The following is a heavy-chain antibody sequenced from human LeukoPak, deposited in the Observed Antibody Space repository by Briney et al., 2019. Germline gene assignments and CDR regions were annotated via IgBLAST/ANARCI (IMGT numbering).Heavy chain of an antibody. V-gene: IGHV4-34*01. CDR2: INHSGST. J-gene: IGHJ4*02. CDR3: ARGVYKNGYSSGWNRGNIWGYYFDY. Sequence: PSETLSLTCAVYGGSFSGYYWSWIRQPPGKGLEWIGEINHSGSTNYNPSLKSRVTISVDTSKNQISLKLSSVTAADTAVYYCARGVYKNGYSSGWNRGNIWGYYFDYWGQGTLVTVSS. CDR1: GGSFSGYY. D-gene: IGHD6-19*01.